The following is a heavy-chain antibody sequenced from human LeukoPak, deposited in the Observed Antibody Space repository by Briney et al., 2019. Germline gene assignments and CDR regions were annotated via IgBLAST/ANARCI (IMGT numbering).Heavy chain of an antibody. CDR1: GFTFSSYW. Sequence: GGSLRLSCAASGFTFSSYWMSWVRQVPGKGLEGVANIKQDGSEKYYVDSVKGRFTISRDNAENSLYLQMNSMRAEDTAVYYCARGKGYFDPWGQGTLVTVSS. J-gene: IGHJ5*02. V-gene: IGHV3-7*01. D-gene: IGHD5-12*01. CDR3: ARGKGYFDP. CDR2: IKQDGSEK.